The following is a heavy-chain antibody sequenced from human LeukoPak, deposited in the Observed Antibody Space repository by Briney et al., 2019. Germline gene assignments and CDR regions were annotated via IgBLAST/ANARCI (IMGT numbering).Heavy chain of an antibody. CDR3: AGYYDILTGYRPFDY. CDR2: ISSSSSYI. CDR1: GFTFSSYS. D-gene: IGHD3-9*01. J-gene: IGHJ4*02. V-gene: IGHV3-21*01. Sequence: GGSLRLSCAASGFTFSSYSMNWVRQAPGKGLEWVSSISSSSSYIYYAGSVKGRFTISRDNAKNSLYLQMNSLRAEDTAVYYCAGYYDILTGYRPFDYWGQGTLVTVSS.